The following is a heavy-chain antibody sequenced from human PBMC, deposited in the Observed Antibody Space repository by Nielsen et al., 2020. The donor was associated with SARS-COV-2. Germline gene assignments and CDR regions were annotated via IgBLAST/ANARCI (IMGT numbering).Heavy chain of an antibody. CDR2: ISYDGSNN. D-gene: IGHD7-27*01. V-gene: IGHV3-30-3*01. CDR1: GFTFSSYA. J-gene: IGHJ4*02. Sequence: GGSLRLSCAASGFTFSSYAMHWVRQAPGKGLEWVAVISYDGSNNYYADSVKGRFTISRGNSKNTLYLQMNSLRAEDTALYYCARGNGWGSYFDYWGQGTLVTVSS. CDR3: ARGNGWGSYFDY.